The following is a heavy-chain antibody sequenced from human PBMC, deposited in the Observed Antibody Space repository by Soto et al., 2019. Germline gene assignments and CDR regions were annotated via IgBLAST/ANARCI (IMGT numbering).Heavy chain of an antibody. J-gene: IGHJ5*02. Sequence: PGGSLRLSCAASGFTFSSYGMHWVRQAPGKGLEWVAVISYDGSNKYYADSVKGRFTISRDNSKNTLYLQVNSLRAEDTAVYYCAKVRSGAALGGAWFDPWGQGTLVTVSS. CDR3: AKVRSGAALGGAWFDP. CDR1: GFTFSSYG. V-gene: IGHV3-30*18. CDR2: ISYDGSNK. D-gene: IGHD6-6*01.